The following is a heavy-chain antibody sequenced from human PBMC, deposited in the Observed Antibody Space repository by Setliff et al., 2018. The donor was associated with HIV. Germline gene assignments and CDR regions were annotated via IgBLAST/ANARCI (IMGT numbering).Heavy chain of an antibody. V-gene: IGHV1-2*02. CDR3: ARAPGPPWIQLWLTYFDY. Sequence: GASVKVSCKVYGYTLSELSSHWVRQAPGQGLEWMGWINPNSGDTNYAQRFRGRVTMTRDTSISTAYMELSRLRSDDTAVFYCARAPGPPWIQLWLTYFDYWGRGTLGTAPQ. D-gene: IGHD5-18*01. J-gene: IGHJ4*02. CDR2: INPNSGDT. CDR1: GYTLSELS.